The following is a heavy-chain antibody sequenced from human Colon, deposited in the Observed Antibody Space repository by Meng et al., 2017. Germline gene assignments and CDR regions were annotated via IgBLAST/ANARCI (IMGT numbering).Heavy chain of an antibody. CDR3: GRDPGRELLNH. Sequence: QMQLQKTRTRRMDTSGPRSLTYTVPGDSISSGSWWSSVRPPPGTRLEWMEKGYHRGYTNYNPPLKSRVDISVDKSKNQFYLSLFSVTAADTAVYYCGRDPGRELLNHWGQGTLVTVSS. J-gene: IGHJ4*02. V-gene: IGHV4-4*02. CDR1: GDSISSGSW. D-gene: IGHD1-7*01. CDR2: GYHRGYT.